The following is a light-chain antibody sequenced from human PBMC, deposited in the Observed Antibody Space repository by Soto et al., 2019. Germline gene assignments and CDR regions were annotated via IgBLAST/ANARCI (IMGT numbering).Light chain of an antibody. CDR2: EVS. J-gene: IGLJ2*01. CDR1: SSDVGGYNH. CDR3: SSYTSSHVV. V-gene: IGLV2-14*01. Sequence: QSALSQPASVSGSPGQSITISCTGTSSDVGGYNHVSWYQQHPGKAPKLMIYEVSNRPSGVSNRFSGSKSGNTASLTISGLQAEDEADYYCSSYTSSHVVFGGGTKVTVL.